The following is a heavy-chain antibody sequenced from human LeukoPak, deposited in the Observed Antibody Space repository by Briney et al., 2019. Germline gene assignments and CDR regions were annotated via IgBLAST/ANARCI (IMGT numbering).Heavy chain of an antibody. CDR1: GFTFSSYS. CDR3: ARGLRRGSTSCYTGDWFDP. CDR2: ISSSSSYI. D-gene: IGHD2-2*02. J-gene: IGHJ5*02. Sequence: GGSLRLSCAASGFTFSSYSMNWVRQAPGKGLEWVSSISSSSSYIYYADSVKGRFTISRDNAKNSLYLQMNSLRAEDTAVYYCARGLRRGSTSCYTGDWFDPWGQGTLVTVSS. V-gene: IGHV3-21*01.